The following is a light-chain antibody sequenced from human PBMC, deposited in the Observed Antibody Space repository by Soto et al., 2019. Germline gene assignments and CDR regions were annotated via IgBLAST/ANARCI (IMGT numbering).Light chain of an antibody. V-gene: IGKV1-5*01. CDR3: QQYASLPPP. CDR2: DAS. Sequence: DIQMTQSPSTLSASVGDRVTITCRASQSISSWLAWYQQKPGKAPKLLIYDASSLESGVPSRLSGSGSGTEFTLTISSLQPDDFATYYCQQYASLPPPFGQGTRLEIX. J-gene: IGKJ5*01. CDR1: QSISSW.